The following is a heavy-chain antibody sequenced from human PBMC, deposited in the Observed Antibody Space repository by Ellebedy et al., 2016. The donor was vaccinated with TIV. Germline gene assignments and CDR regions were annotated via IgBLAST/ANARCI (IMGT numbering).Heavy chain of an antibody. CDR2: ISSDGRKK. D-gene: IGHD3-22*01. V-gene: IGHV3-30*18. CDR1: RFTFSIFG. Sequence: GGSLRLSXAASRFTFSIFGLHWVRQAPGKGLEWVALISSDGRKKYYADSVRGRFTISRDNSKNTLYLQMNSLRVEDMAIYYCAKEWFYYDSSGYYGAPLFYWGQGTLVTVSS. J-gene: IGHJ4*02. CDR3: AKEWFYYDSSGYYGAPLFY.